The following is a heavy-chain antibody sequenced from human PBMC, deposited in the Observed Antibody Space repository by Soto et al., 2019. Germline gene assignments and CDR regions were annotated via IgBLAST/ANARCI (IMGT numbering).Heavy chain of an antibody. CDR2: IYYSGST. CDR3: ARQRVPAAMRGYYYYYMDV. V-gene: IGHV4-59*08. D-gene: IGHD2-2*01. J-gene: IGHJ6*03. CDR1: GGSISSYY. Sequence: PSETLSLTCTVSGGSISSYYWSWIRQSPGKGLEWIGYIYYSGSTNYNPSLKSRVTISVDTSKNQFSLKLSSVTAADTAVYYCARQRVPAAMRGYYYYYMDVWGKGTTVTVSS.